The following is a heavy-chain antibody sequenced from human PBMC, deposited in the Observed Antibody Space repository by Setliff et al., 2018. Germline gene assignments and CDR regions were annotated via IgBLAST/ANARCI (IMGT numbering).Heavy chain of an antibody. CDR1: GYTFTGYF. V-gene: IGHV1-2*02. Sequence: ASVKVSCKASGYTFTGYFIHWVRQAPGQGLEWMGWINPNSGGTNYAQKFQGRVTMTRDTSISTAYMELSRPRSDDTAVYSCARSRLYGGWFDPWAREPWSPSPQ. CDR2: INPNSGGT. CDR3: ARSRLYGGWFDP. D-gene: IGHD4-17*01. J-gene: IGHJ5*02.